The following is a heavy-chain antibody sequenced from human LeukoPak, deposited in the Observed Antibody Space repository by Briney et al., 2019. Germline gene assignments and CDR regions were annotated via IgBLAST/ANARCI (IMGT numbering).Heavy chain of an antibody. Sequence: SETLSLTCTVSGGSISSYYWSWLRQPPGKGLEWIGYIYYSGSTNYNPPPTSRVTISVDTSKNQCSLKLSSVTAADTAVYYCARQIVVVVAATNRLYFECWGQGAMVTVSS. CDR2: IYYSGST. CDR1: GGSISSYY. V-gene: IGHV4-59*01. CDR3: ARQIVVVVAATNRLYFEC. D-gene: IGHD2-15*01. J-gene: IGHJ4*02.